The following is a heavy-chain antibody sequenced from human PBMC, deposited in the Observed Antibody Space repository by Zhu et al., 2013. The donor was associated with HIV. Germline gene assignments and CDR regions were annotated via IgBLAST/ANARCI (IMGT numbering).Heavy chain of an antibody. CDR2: MNPNSGNT. V-gene: IGHV1-8*01. Sequence: QVQLVQSGAEVKKPGASVKVSCKASGYTFTSYDINWVRQATGQGLEWMGWMNPNSGNTGYAQKFQGRVTMTRNTSISTAYMELSSLRSEDTAVYYCARGGLYSIFGVVTFGTSYYYYGMDVWAEGTDGHRLL. CDR1: GYTFTSYD. CDR3: ARGGLYSIFGVVTFGTSYYYYGMDV. J-gene: IGHJ6*04. D-gene: IGHD3-3*01.